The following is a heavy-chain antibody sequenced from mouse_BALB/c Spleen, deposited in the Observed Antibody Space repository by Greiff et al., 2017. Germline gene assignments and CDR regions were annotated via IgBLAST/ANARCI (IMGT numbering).Heavy chain of an antibody. D-gene: IGHD2-1*01. CDR2: IDPFNGGT. V-gene: IGHV1S135*01. CDR3: GRILYGNYDY. CDR1: GYSFTSYY. J-gene: IGHJ2*01. Sequence: QLQQSGPELMKPGASVKISCKASGYSFTSYYMHWVKQSHGKSLEWIGYIDPFNGGTSYNQKFKGKATLTVDKSSSTAYMHLSSLTSEDSAVYYCGRILYGNYDYWGQGTTLTVSA.